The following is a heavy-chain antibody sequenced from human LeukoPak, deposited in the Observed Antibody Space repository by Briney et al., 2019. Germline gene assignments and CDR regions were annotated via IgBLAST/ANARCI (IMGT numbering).Heavy chain of an antibody. V-gene: IGHV4-59*08. Sequence: PSEILSLTCTVSGGSIRSYYWSWIRQPPGKGLEWIGYLYYSGSTNYNPSLKSRVTISVDTSKNQVSLKLTSVTAADTAVYYCARPQTPMAAYDAFDIWGQGAMVTVSS. CDR1: GGSIRSYY. D-gene: IGHD5-18*01. CDR2: LYYSGST. CDR3: ARPQTPMAAYDAFDI. J-gene: IGHJ3*02.